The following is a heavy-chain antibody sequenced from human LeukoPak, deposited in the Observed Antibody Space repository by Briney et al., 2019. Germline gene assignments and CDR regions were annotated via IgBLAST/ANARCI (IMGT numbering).Heavy chain of an antibody. CDR3: ARDALYGGYDSDPYYYYYYGVDV. Sequence: GGSLRLSCAASGFSFSTYSMHWVRQAPGKGLEWVPSISSRSTFIYYADSVKGRFTISRDNAKNSLSLQMTSLGADDTAVYYCARDALYGGYDSDPYYYYYYGVDVWGQGTPVTVSS. V-gene: IGHV3-21*01. CDR2: ISSRSTFI. J-gene: IGHJ6*02. CDR1: GFSFSTYS. D-gene: IGHD5-12*01.